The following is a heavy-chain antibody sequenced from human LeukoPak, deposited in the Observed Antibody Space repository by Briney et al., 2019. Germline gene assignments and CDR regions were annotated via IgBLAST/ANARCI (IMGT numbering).Heavy chain of an antibody. CDR1: GYSFTSYW. J-gene: IGHJ4*02. CDR3: ARCGRYYDFWSGYPHFDY. CDR2: IYPGESDT. Sequence: GESLKISCKGSGYSFTSYWIGWVRQMPGKGLEWMGIIYPGESDTRYSPSFQGQVTISADKSISTAYLQWSSLKASDTAMYYCARCGRYYDFWSGYPHFDYWGQGTLVTVSS. D-gene: IGHD3-3*01. V-gene: IGHV5-51*01.